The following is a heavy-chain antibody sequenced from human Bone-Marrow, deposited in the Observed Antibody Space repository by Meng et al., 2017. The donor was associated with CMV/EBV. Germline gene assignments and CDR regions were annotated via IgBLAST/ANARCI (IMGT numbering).Heavy chain of an antibody. V-gene: IGHV3-74*01. J-gene: IGHJ6*02. CDR1: GFTFSSYW. D-gene: IGHD1-7*01. CDR2: INSDGSST. Sequence: GGSLRLSCAASGFTFSSYWMHWVRQAPGKGLVWVSRINSDGSSTSYADSVKGRFTISRDNAKNTLYLQMNSLRAEDTAVYYCAKDWNYEDGMDVWGQGTTVTVSS. CDR3: AKDWNYEDGMDV.